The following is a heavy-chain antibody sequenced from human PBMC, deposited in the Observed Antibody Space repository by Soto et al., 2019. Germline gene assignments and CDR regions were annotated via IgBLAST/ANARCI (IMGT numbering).Heavy chain of an antibody. J-gene: IGHJ4*02. D-gene: IGHD3-3*01. CDR3: AHLGYYYFWSGSGASDY. Sequence: SGPTLVNPTQTLTLTCTFSGFSLSTSGVGVGWIRQPPGKALEWLALIYWNDDKRYSPSLKSRLTITKDTSKNQVVLTMTNIDPVDTATYYCAHLGYYYFWSGSGASDYWGQGTLVTVSS. V-gene: IGHV2-5*01. CDR1: GFSLSTSGVG. CDR2: IYWNDDK.